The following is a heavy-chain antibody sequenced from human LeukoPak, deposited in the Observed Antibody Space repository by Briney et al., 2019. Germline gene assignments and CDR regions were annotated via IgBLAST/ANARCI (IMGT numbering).Heavy chain of an antibody. D-gene: IGHD3-3*01. CDR2: ISSSSSTI. CDR3: ARDGRTIFEVVNY. Sequence: GGSLRLSCAAPGFTFSSYSMNWVRQAPGKGLEWVSYISSSSSTIYYADSVKGRFTISRDNAKNSLYLQMNSLRAEDTAVYYCARDGRTIFEVVNYWGQGTLVTVSS. V-gene: IGHV3-48*01. J-gene: IGHJ4*02. CDR1: GFTFSSYS.